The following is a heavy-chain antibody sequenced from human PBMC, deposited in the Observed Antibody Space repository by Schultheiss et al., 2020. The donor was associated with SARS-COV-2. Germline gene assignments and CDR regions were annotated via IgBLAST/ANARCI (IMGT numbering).Heavy chain of an antibody. CDR3: ARQNTMIWWFDP. CDR2: ISYDGSNK. D-gene: IGHD3-22*01. J-gene: IGHJ5*02. Sequence: GGSLRLSCAASGFTFSSYTMHWVRQAPGKGLEWVTAISYDGSNKYYADSVEGRFTSSRDNAKSSLYLQMNSLRAEDTAVYYCARQNTMIWWFDPWGQGTLVTVSS. V-gene: IGHV3-30-3*01. CDR1: GFTFSSYT.